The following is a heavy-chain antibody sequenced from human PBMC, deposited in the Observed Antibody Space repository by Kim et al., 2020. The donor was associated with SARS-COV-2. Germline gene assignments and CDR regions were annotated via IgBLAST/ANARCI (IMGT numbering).Heavy chain of an antibody. CDR3: ARVGLGTAYSSSWYLNWFDP. D-gene: IGHD6-13*01. J-gene: IGHJ5*02. CDR1: GGSISSYY. V-gene: IGHV4-59*13. Sequence: SETLSLTCTVSGGSISSYYWSWIRQPPGKGLEWIGYIYYSGSTNYNPSLKSRVTISVDTSKNQFSLKLSSVTAADTAVYYCARVGLGTAYSSSWYLNWFDPWGQGTLVTVSS. CDR2: IYYSGST.